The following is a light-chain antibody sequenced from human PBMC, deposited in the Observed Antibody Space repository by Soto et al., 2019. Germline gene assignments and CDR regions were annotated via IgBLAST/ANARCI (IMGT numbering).Light chain of an antibody. CDR1: RSHVRNYNF. CDR2: EVT. V-gene: IGLV2-8*01. J-gene: IGLJ3*02. CDR3: SSYADFNNVL. Sequence: QSALTQPPSASGSPGQSVTISYTGTRSHVRNYNFISWYQQYPGTAPKLMIDEVTKRPSGVPDRFSGSKSVNIASLTVSGLQAEDEADYYCSSYADFNNVLFGGGTKLTVL.